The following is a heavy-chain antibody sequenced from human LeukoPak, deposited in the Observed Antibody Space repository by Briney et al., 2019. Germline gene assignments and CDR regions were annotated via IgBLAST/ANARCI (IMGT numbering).Heavy chain of an antibody. D-gene: IGHD4-23*01. CDR2: ISGSVGST. CDR1: GFTFSSYA. Sequence: GGSLRLSCAASGFTFSSYAMSWVRQAQGKEPEWVSAISGSVGSTYYADSVKGRFTISRDNSKNTMYLQMNSQRAEDTAVYYCAKDGVDYGGPMYYFDYWGQGTLVTVSS. J-gene: IGHJ4*02. V-gene: IGHV3-23*01. CDR3: AKDGVDYGGPMYYFDY.